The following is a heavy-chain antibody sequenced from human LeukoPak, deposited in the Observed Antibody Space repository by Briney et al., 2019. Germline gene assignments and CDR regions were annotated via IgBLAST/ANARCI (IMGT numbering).Heavy chain of an antibody. CDR1: GYTFTAYY. V-gene: IGHV1-2*02. Sequence: AASVKVSCKASGYTFTAYYIHWVRRAPGQGLEWMGWIDSRSGATKCTQKFQGRVTMTRDTSISTVYLELNGLAFDDTAVYYCATDNYGTLDYWGQGTLVTVSS. D-gene: IGHD3-16*01. CDR2: IDSRSGAT. J-gene: IGHJ4*02. CDR3: ATDNYGTLDY.